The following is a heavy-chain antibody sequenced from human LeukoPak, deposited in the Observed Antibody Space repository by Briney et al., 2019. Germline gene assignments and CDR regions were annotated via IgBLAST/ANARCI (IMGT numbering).Heavy chain of an antibody. Sequence: GGSLRLSCAASGFTFSSYAMSWVRQAPGKGLEWVSAISGSGGSTYYADSVKGRFTISRDNSKNTVYLQMNNLRVEDTAVYYCARKGTTEASGWFNPWGQGTLVTVSS. J-gene: IGHJ5*02. D-gene: IGHD4-17*01. CDR1: GFTFSSYA. V-gene: IGHV3-23*01. CDR3: ARKGTTEASGWFNP. CDR2: ISGSGGST.